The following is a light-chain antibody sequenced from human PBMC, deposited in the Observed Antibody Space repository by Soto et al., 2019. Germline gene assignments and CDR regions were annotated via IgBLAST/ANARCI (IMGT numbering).Light chain of an antibody. CDR3: QQHGSSPFT. V-gene: IGKV3-20*01. CDR1: QSVSSTY. J-gene: IGKJ3*01. CDR2: GAS. Sequence: EIVLTQSPGTLSLSPGERATLSCRASQSVSSTYLAWYQQKPGQAPRLLIHGASSRATGTPDRFSGSGSGTDFSLTISRLEPEDCAVYYCQQHGSSPFTFGPGTKVDIK.